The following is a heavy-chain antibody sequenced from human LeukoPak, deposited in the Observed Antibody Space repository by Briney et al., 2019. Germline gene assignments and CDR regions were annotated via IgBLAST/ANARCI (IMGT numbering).Heavy chain of an antibody. J-gene: IGHJ4*02. Sequence: VASAKASCKASVYTFTNYDINWVCPTTQQRLERMGWMKPNSGNTGYAQKFQGRVTITRNTSISTAYMELSRLRSDDTAVYYCARAPSWGGLSSGSYYFDYWGQGTLVTVSS. CDR3: ARAPSWGGLSSGSYYFDY. CDR1: VYTFTNYD. V-gene: IGHV1-8*03. D-gene: IGHD6-19*01. CDR2: MKPNSGNT.